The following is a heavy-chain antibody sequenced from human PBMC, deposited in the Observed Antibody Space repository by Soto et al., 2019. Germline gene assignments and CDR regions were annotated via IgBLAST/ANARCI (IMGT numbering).Heavy chain of an antibody. Sequence: KPSETLSLTCAVYGGSFSGYYWSWIRQPPGKGLEWIGEINHSGSTNYNPSLKSRVTISVDTSKNQFSLKLSSVTAADTAVYYCARGYGWWIAARNYYCYYGMDVWGQGTTVTVSS. CDR3: ARGYGWWIAARNYYCYYGMDV. CDR2: INHSGST. CDR1: GGSFSGYY. V-gene: IGHV4-34*01. J-gene: IGHJ6*02. D-gene: IGHD6-6*01.